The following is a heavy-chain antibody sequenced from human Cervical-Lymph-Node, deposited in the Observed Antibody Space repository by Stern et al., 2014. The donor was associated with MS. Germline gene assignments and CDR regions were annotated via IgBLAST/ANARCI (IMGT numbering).Heavy chain of an antibody. V-gene: IGHV3-7*01. Sequence: EMQLVESGGGLVQPGGSLRLSCAASGFTFSNYWMSWVRQAPGKGLEWVATMNQDGSERYYVDSVKGRFTISRDNAKNSLYLQINSLRAEDTAVYYCARASHYSRDYWGQGALVTVSS. CDR3: ARASHYSRDY. CDR2: MNQDGSER. CDR1: GFTFSNYW. D-gene: IGHD4-11*01. J-gene: IGHJ4*02.